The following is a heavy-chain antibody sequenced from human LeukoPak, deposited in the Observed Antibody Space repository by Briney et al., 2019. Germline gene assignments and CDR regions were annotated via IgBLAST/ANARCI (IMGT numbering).Heavy chain of an antibody. D-gene: IGHD6-13*01. CDR1: GDSISSYY. CDR3: ARLRGSSSSWFDP. CDR2: IYYSGST. J-gene: IGHJ5*02. V-gene: IGHV4-59*04. Sequence: SETLSLTCTVSGDSISSYYWSWIRQPPGKGLEWIGYIYYSGSTYYNPSLKSRVTISLDTSKNQFSLKVSSVTAADTAVYYCARLRGSSSSWFDPWGQGTLVTVSS.